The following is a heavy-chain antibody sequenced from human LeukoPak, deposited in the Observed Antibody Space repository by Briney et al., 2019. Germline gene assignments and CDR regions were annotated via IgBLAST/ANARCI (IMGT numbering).Heavy chain of an antibody. CDR2: IKQDGSEK. CDR1: GFTFSSYW. D-gene: IGHD3-22*01. J-gene: IGHJ3*02. Sequence: GGSLRLSCAASGFTFSSYWMSWVRQAPGKGLEWVANIKQDGSEKYYVDSVKGRFTISRDNAKNSLYLQMNSLRAEDTAVYYCAKGLYYYDSSGYYGEEDAFDIWGQGTMVTVSS. V-gene: IGHV3-7*03. CDR3: AKGLYYYDSSGYYGEEDAFDI.